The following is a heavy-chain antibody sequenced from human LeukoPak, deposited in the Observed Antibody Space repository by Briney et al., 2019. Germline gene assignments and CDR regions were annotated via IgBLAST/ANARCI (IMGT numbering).Heavy chain of an antibody. CDR3: AREGFYGRELFPAFDY. V-gene: IGHV1-46*01. CDR1: VDTFTNYY. CDR2: INPSGSST. D-gene: IGHD3-10*01. Sequence: PSVKVSCKASVDTFTNYYIHWVRHAPGQGLEWMGIINPSGSSTSYAQKFQGRVTMTRDTSTSTVNMELSNLRSEDTAVYYCAREGFYGRELFPAFDYWGQGTLVTVSS. J-gene: IGHJ4*02.